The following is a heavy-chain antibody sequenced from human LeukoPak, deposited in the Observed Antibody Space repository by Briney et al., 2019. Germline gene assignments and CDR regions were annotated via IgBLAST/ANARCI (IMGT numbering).Heavy chain of an antibody. CDR2: ISSSSSYI. V-gene: IGHV3-21*01. J-gene: IGHJ4*02. CDR3: ARDAIVVVAATFDY. CDR1: EFTFSSYS. D-gene: IGHD2-15*01. Sequence: GGSLRLSCAASEFTFSSYSMNWVRQAPGKGLEWVSSISSSSSYIYYADSVKGRFTISRDNAKNSLYLQMNSLRAEDTAVYYCARDAIVVVAATFDYWGQGTLVTVSS.